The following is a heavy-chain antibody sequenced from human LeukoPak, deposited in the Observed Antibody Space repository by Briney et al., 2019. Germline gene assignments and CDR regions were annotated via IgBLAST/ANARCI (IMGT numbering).Heavy chain of an antibody. Sequence: GGSLRLSCAASGFTFSSYSMNWVRQAPGKGLEWVSSISSSSSYIYYADSVKGRFTISRDNAKNSLYLQMNSLRAEDTAVYYCARRRTSGKYQELHFDYWGQGTLVTVSS. CDR1: GFTFSSYS. CDR2: ISSSSSYI. D-gene: IGHD1-26*01. V-gene: IGHV3-21*04. CDR3: ARRRTSGKYQELHFDY. J-gene: IGHJ4*02.